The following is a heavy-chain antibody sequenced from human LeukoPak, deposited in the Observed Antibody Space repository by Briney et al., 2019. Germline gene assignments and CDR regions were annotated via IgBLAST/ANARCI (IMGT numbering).Heavy chain of an antibody. CDR2: IIPILGIA. J-gene: IGHJ4*02. CDR1: GGTFSSYA. CDR3: ARGGSGWYQPIDS. V-gene: IGHV1-69*04. D-gene: IGHD6-19*01. Sequence: ASVKVSCKASGGTFSSYAISWVRQAPGQGLEWMGRIIPILGIANYAQKFQGRVTITADKSTSTAYMELNSLRPEDTAVYYCARGGSGWYQPIDSWGQGTLVTVSS.